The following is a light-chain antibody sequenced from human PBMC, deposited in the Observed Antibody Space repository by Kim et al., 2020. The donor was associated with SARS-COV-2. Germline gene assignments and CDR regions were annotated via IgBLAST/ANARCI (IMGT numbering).Light chain of an antibody. CDR3: QSYDSSLSGYV. J-gene: IGLJ1*01. V-gene: IGLV1-40*01. Sequence: QSVLTQPPSVSGAPGQRVTISCTGSSSNIGAGYDVHWYQQLPGTVPKVLIYGNSNRPSGVPDRISGSKSDTSASLAITGLQAEDEADYYCQSYDSSLSGYVFGTGTKVTVL. CDR1: SSNIGAGYD. CDR2: GNS.